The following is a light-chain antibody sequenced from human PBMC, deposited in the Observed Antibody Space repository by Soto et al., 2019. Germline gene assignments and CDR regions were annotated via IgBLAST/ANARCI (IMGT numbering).Light chain of an antibody. CDR1: QGIYTY. J-gene: IGKJ1*01. CDR2: AAS. V-gene: IGKV1-27*01. Sequence: DIQLTQSPSSLSASVGDTVTITCRASQGIYTYLAWHQQKPGKAPRLLIFAASTLQSGVPSRFSGSGSGTDFTLNISSLQPEDVATYYCQKYNSAPWTFGQGTKVEIK. CDR3: QKYNSAPWT.